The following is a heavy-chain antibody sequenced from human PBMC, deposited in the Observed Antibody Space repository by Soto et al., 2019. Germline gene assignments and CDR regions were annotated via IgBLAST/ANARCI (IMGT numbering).Heavy chain of an antibody. CDR1: GFTFSSYA. CDR2: ISGSGGST. V-gene: IGHV3-23*01. J-gene: IGHJ5*02. D-gene: IGHD2-2*02. Sequence: HPGGSLRLSCAASGFTFSSYAMSWVRQAPGKGLEWVSAISGSGGSTYYADSVKGRFTISRDNSKNTLYLQMNSLRAEDTAVYYCAKDRVGGVPAAIGWFDPWGQGTLVTVSS. CDR3: AKDRVGGVPAAIGWFDP.